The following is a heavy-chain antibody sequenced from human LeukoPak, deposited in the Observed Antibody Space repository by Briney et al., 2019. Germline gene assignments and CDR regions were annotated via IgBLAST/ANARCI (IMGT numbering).Heavy chain of an antibody. D-gene: IGHD3-10*01. Sequence: PGGSLRLSCAASGFTFSNYNMNWVRQAPGKGLEWVSYITSRSSSIYYADSVKGRFTISRDNAQNSLYPQMNSLRDEDTAVYYCARDSRFGKLLIPYFDYWGQGTLVTVSS. CDR3: ARDSRFGKLLIPYFDY. CDR1: GFTFSNYN. V-gene: IGHV3-48*02. J-gene: IGHJ4*02. CDR2: ITSRSSSI.